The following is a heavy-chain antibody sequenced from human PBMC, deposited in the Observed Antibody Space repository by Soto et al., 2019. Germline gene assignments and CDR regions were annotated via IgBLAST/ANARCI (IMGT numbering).Heavy chain of an antibody. CDR2: ISYEGSNK. CDR3: ARGLEFQMHRNWFDP. D-gene: IGHD3-3*01. Sequence: SGGSLRLSCAASGFTFGRNAMHWVRQAPGKGLEWLAVISYEGSNKYYADSVKGRFTIPRDNSKNTLYLQMNSLRAEDRAVYYCARGLEFQMHRNWFDPWGQGTLVTVSS. V-gene: IGHV3-30-3*01. CDR1: GFTFGRNA. J-gene: IGHJ5*02.